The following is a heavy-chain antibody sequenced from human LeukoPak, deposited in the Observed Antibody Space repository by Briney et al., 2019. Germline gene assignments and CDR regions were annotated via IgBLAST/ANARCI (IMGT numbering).Heavy chain of an antibody. CDR1: GGSISSYY. Sequence: KPSETLSLTCTVSGGSISSYYWSWIRQPAGKGLEWIGRIYTSGSTNYNPSLKSRVTISVDTSKNQFSLKLSSVTAADTAVYYCARDVYCSSTSCYYGAYYYYYYMDVWGKGTTVTVSS. V-gene: IGHV4-4*07. CDR2: IYTSGST. D-gene: IGHD2-2*01. J-gene: IGHJ6*03. CDR3: ARDVYCSSTSCYYGAYYYYYYMDV.